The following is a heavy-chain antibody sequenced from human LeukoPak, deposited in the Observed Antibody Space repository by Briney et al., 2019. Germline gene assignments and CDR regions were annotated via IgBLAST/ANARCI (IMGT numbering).Heavy chain of an antibody. CDR2: ISGSGGST. Sequence: GGSLRLSCAASGFTFSSYAMSWVRQAPGKELEWVSAISGSGGSTYYADSVKGRFTISRDNSKNTLYLQMNSLRAEDTAVYYCAKGSDIVVVVAALDTAMFNYWGQGTLVTVSS. CDR3: AKGSDIVVVVAALDTAMFNY. V-gene: IGHV3-23*01. J-gene: IGHJ4*02. D-gene: IGHD2-15*01. CDR1: GFTFSSYA.